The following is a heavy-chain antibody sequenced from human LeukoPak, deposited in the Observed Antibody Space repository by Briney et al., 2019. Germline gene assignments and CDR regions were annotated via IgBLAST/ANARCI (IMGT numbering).Heavy chain of an antibody. J-gene: IGHJ3*02. Sequence: SETLSLTCTVSGGSISSYYWSWIRQPAGKGLEWIGYIYYSGSTNYNPSLKSRVTISVDTSKNQFSLKLSSVTAADTAVYYCARRVSSGWYTEGAFDIWGQGTMVTVSS. V-gene: IGHV4-59*08. CDR3: ARRVSSGWYTEGAFDI. D-gene: IGHD6-19*01. CDR1: GGSISSYY. CDR2: IYYSGST.